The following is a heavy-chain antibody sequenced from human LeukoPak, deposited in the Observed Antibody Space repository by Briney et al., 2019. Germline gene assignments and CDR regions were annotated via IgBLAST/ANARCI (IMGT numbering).Heavy chain of an antibody. Sequence: SETLSLTCTVSGGSISSYYWSWIRQPPGKGLEWIGDMYYSGSTNHSPSLKSRVTISVDTSKNQFSLKLSSVTAADTAVYYCARVDFSGRYYYFDYWGQGTLVTVSS. CDR2: MYYSGST. D-gene: IGHD1-26*01. J-gene: IGHJ4*02. CDR3: ARVDFSGRYYYFDY. CDR1: GGSISSYY. V-gene: IGHV4-59*01.